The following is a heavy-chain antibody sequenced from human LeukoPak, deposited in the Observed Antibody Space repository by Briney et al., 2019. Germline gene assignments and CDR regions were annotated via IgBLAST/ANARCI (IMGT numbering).Heavy chain of an antibody. V-gene: IGHV1-8*01. D-gene: IGHD2-2*01. CDR3: ATSFEGYCSSTSCSGY. J-gene: IGHJ4*02. CDR1: GYTFTSYD. Sequence: ASVKVSCKASGYTFTSYDINWVRQATGQGLEWMGWMNPNSGNTGYAQKFQGRVTMTTDTSTSTAYMELRSLRSDDTAVYYCATSFEGYCSSTSCSGYWGQGTLVTVSS. CDR2: MNPNSGNT.